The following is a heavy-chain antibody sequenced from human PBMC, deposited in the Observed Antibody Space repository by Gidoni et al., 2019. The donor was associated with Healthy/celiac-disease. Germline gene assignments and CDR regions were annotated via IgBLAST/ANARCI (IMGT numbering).Heavy chain of an antibody. CDR3: ASTYCGGDCYTVAFDI. CDR1: GGPFRPYG. J-gene: IGHJ3*02. D-gene: IGHD2-21*02. Sequence: QVQLVQSGAEVKKPGSSVKVSCKASGGPFRPYGISWVRQAPGQGLEWMGGIIPIFATANYAQKFQGRVTITADESTSTAYMELSSLRSEDTAVYYCASTYCGGDCYTVAFDIWGQGTMVTVSS. V-gene: IGHV1-69*01. CDR2: IIPIFATA.